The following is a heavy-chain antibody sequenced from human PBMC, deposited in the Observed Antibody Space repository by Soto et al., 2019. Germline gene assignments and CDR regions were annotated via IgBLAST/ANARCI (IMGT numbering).Heavy chain of an antibody. CDR2: IYKSATT. V-gene: IGHV4-30-4*01. CDR1: GDSISSVDYF. D-gene: IGHD2-15*01. CDR3: ARGRYCLTGRCFPNWFDS. J-gene: IGHJ5*01. Sequence: SETLSLPCSVSGDSISSVDYFWAWIRQPPGQALEYIGYIYKSATTYYNPSFESRVAISLDTSKSQFSLNVTSVTAADTAVYFCARGRYCLTGRCFPNWFDSWGQGTLVTVSS.